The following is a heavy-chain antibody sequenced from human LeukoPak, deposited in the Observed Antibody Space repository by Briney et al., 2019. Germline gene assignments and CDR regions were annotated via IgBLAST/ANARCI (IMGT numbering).Heavy chain of an antibody. CDR2: IGTAGDT. CDR1: GFTSSSYD. Sequence: GGSLRLSCAASGFTSSSYDMHWVRQATGKGLEWVSAIGTAGDTYYPGSVKGRFTISRENAKNSLYLQMNSLRAGDTAVYYCARGFTMVRGGIGPYGMGVWGQGTTVTVSS. V-gene: IGHV3-13*01. D-gene: IGHD3-10*01. CDR3: ARGFTMVRGGIGPYGMGV. J-gene: IGHJ6*02.